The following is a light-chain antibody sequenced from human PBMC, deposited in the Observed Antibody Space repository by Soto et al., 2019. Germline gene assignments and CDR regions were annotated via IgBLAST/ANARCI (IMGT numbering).Light chain of an antibody. CDR1: SSDVGSYNL. Sequence: QSGLTQPASLSVSPGQSITISFTGTSSDVGSYNLVSWYQQHPGKAPKLMIYEGSKRPSGVSNRFSGSKSGNTASLTISGLQAEDEADYYCCSYAGSSTYVFGTGTKVTVL. J-gene: IGLJ1*01. V-gene: IGLV2-23*01. CDR3: CSYAGSSTYV. CDR2: EGS.